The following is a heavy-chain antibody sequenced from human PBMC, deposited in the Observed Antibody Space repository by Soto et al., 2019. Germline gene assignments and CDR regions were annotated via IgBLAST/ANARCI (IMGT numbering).Heavy chain of an antibody. V-gene: IGHV4-59*01. J-gene: IGHJ5*02. CDR1: GGSISNYY. D-gene: IGHD6-25*01. CDR3: ARPHGGSSGWDNWFDP. Sequence: SETLSLTCPVSGGSISNYYLSWIRQPPGRGLEWIGHIFYSGSTNYNPALKSRVTISVDTSKNQFSLKLSSVTAADTAVYYCARPHGGSSGWDNWFDPWGQGTLVTVSS. CDR2: IFYSGST.